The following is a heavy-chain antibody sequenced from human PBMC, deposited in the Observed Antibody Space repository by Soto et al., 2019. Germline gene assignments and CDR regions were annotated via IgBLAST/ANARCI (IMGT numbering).Heavy chain of an antibody. CDR3: AKHQGGVTDLSYGMDV. CDR1: GFTFSSYG. D-gene: IGHD3-3*01. CDR2: ISYDGSNK. J-gene: IGHJ6*02. Sequence: QVQLVESGGGVVQPGRSLRLSCAASGFTFSSYGMHWVRQAPGKGLEWVAVISYDGSNKYYADSVKGRFTISRDNSKNTLYLQMNSLRAEDTAVYYCAKHQGGVTDLSYGMDVWGQGTTVTVSS. V-gene: IGHV3-30*18.